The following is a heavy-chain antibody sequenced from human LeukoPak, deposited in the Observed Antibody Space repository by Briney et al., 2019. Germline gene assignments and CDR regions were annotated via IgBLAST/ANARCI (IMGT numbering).Heavy chain of an antibody. D-gene: IGHD7-27*01. Sequence: GGPLRLSCAASGFTFSSYAMHWVRQAPGKGLEWVAVISYDGSNKYYADSVKGRFTISRDNSKNTLYLQMNSLRAEDTAVYYCARAELGINFRGWYFDLWGRGTLVTVSS. CDR3: ARAELGINFRGWYFDL. CDR1: GFTFSSYA. CDR2: ISYDGSNK. J-gene: IGHJ2*01. V-gene: IGHV3-30*04.